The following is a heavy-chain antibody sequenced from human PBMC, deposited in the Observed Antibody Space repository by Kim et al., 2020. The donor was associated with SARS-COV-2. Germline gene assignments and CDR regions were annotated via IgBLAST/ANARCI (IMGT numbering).Heavy chain of an antibody. CDR3: ARAAVAGQQGRYYYYGMDV. V-gene: IGHV4-34*01. CDR2: INHSGST. D-gene: IGHD6-19*01. CDR1: GGSFSGYY. J-gene: IGHJ6*02. Sequence: SETLSLTCAVYGGSFSGYYWSWIRQPPGKGLEWIGEINHSGSTNYNPSLKSRVTISVDTSKNQFSLKLSSVTAADTAVYYCARAAVAGQQGRYYYYGMDVWGQGATVTVSS.